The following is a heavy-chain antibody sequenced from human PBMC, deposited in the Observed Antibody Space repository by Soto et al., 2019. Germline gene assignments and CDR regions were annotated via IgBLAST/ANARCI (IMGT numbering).Heavy chain of an antibody. V-gene: IGHV1-46*01. CDR3: ASRDLSYSDFWSGYSLDYGMGV. CDR2: INPSGDST. J-gene: IGHJ6*02. CDR1: GNTLTNYY. Sequence: GASVKVSCKASGNTLTNYYMQWVRQAPGQGLEWMGIINPSGDSTGYAQKFQGRVKITRDTSTSTVYMELSSLRSDDSAVYFCASRDLSYSDFWSGYSLDYGMGVWGQGTTVTVSS. D-gene: IGHD3-3*01.